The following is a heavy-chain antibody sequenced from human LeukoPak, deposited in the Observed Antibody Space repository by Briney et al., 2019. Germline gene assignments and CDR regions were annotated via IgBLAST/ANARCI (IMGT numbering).Heavy chain of an antibody. Sequence: ASVKVSCKASGGTFSSYAISWVRQAPGQGLEWMGGIIPIFGTANYAQKFQGRVTITTDESTSTAYMELSSLRSEDTAVYYCASGNPPYYYMDVWGKGTTVTVSS. D-gene: IGHD2/OR15-2a*01. V-gene: IGHV1-69*05. CDR1: GGTFSSYA. CDR2: IIPIFGTA. CDR3: ASGNPPYYYMDV. J-gene: IGHJ6*03.